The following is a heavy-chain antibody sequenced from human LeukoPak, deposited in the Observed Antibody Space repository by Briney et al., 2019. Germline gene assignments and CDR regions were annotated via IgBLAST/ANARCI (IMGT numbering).Heavy chain of an antibody. V-gene: IGHV1-2*02. J-gene: IGHJ4*02. Sequence: ASVKVSCKASGYTFTGYYMHWVRQAPGQGLEWMGWINPNSGGTNYAQKFQGRVTMTRDTSISTAYMELSRLRSDDTAVYYCARGGYSSSSGQGYFDYWGQGTLVTVSS. D-gene: IGHD6-6*01. CDR1: GYTFTGYY. CDR2: INPNSGGT. CDR3: ARGGYSSSSGQGYFDY.